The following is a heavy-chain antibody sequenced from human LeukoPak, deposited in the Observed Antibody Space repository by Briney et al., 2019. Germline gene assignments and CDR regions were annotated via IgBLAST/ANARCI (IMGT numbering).Heavy chain of an antibody. CDR1: GYTFTSYD. Sequence: GASVKVSCKASGYTFTSYDINWVRQATGQGLEWMGWMNPNSGNTGYAQKFQGRVTMTRNTSISTAYMELSSLRSEDTAVYYCARGSDNSYGRGFDYWGQGTLDTVSS. CDR3: ARGSDNSYGRGFDY. CDR2: MNPNSGNT. D-gene: IGHD5-18*01. J-gene: IGHJ4*02. V-gene: IGHV1-8*01.